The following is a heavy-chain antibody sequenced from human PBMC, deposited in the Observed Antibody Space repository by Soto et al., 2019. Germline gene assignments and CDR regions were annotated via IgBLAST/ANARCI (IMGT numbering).Heavy chain of an antibody. Sequence: EVQLVESGGGLVQPGGSLRLSCAASGFSFSSYWMHWVRQAPGKGLVWVSRIKTDGSSTDYADSVKGRFTISRDNAKNTLYLQMNSLRAADTAVYYCAKREGNTYGLFHWGQGTLVTVSS. CDR2: IKTDGSST. CDR3: AKREGNTYGLFH. V-gene: IGHV3-74*01. J-gene: IGHJ4*02. D-gene: IGHD5-18*01. CDR1: GFSFSSYW.